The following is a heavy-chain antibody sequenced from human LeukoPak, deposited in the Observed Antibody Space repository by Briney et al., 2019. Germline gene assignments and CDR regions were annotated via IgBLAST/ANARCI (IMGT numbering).Heavy chain of an antibody. D-gene: IGHD6-19*01. J-gene: IGHJ4*02. CDR1: GFTFIDYD. V-gene: IGHV3-13*01. CDR3: ARGGIQVSGIDEFDY. CDR2: IGIRGDT. Sequence: PGGSQRLSCAASGFTFIDYDMHWVRQVIGKGLEWVSAIGIRGDTHYSGSVKGRFTISRENAESSLHLQMNSLRAEDTAVYYCARGGIQVSGIDEFDYWGQGTLVTVSS.